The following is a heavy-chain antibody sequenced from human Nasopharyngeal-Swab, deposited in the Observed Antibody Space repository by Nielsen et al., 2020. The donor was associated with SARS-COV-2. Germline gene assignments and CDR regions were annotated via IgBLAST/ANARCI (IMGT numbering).Heavy chain of an antibody. CDR1: GYTFTSYG. CDR3: ARAEDIVVVPAPLDY. J-gene: IGHJ4*02. D-gene: IGHD2-2*01. CDR2: ISAYNGNT. V-gene: IGHV1-18*01. Sequence: ASVKVSCKASGYTFTSYGISWVRQAPGQGLEWMGWISAYNGNTNYAQKLQGRVTTTTDTSTSTTYMELRSLRSDDTAVYYCARAEDIVVVPAPLDYWGQGTLVTVSS.